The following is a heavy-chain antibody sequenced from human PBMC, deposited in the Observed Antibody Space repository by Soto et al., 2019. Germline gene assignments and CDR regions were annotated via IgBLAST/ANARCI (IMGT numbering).Heavy chain of an antibody. D-gene: IGHD2-2*01. Sequence: ASVKVSCKASGYTFTSYGISWVRQAPGQGLEWMGWISAYNGNTNYAQKLQGRVTMTTDTSTSTAYMELGSLRSDDTAVYYCARSVGYCISTSCYQYNWFDPWGQGTLVTVSS. J-gene: IGHJ5*02. CDR2: ISAYNGNT. CDR3: ARSVGYCISTSCYQYNWFDP. CDR1: GYTFTSYG. V-gene: IGHV1-18*01.